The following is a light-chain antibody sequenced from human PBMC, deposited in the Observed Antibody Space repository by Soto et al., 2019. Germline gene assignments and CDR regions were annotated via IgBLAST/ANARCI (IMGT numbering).Light chain of an antibody. Sequence: DIQMPKSPSTLSASVGDRLTITCRASQSISSWLSWYQQKPGKANKLLIYDASSLESGVPSRFSGSGSGTEFTLTISSLQPDEFATYYCKKYNSYSLTVGGGNKVAIK. J-gene: IGKJ4*01. V-gene: IGKV1-5*01. CDR3: KKYNSYSLT. CDR1: QSISSW. CDR2: DAS.